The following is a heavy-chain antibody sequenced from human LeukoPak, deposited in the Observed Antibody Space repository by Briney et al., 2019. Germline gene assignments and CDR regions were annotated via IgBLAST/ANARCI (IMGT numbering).Heavy chain of an antibody. D-gene: IGHD2-15*01. V-gene: IGHV5-10-1*01. CDR2: SVPSDSYT. CDR3: ASYCSGTSCSNFDY. J-gene: IGHJ4*02. Sequence: GEPLKISCKGSGYRFTSYWISRVRQMPGKGLEWMRTSVPSDSYTIYSPSFQGHVTISADKSIGTAYLQWSSLKASDTAMYYCASYCSGTSCSNFDYWGQGTLVTVSS. CDR1: GYRFTSYW.